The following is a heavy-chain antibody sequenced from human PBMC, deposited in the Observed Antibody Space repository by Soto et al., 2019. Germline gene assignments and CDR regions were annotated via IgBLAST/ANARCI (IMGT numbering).Heavy chain of an antibody. CDR1: GFPFTSYW. Sequence: EVQLVESGGGLVQPGGSLRVSCAASGFPFTSYWMSWVRQAPGKGLEWVANIKEDGSAKYYLDSVKGRFTISRDNAKNSLYLQMNSLRSDDTAVYYCAREDFYRFDYWGQGTLVTVSS. V-gene: IGHV3-7*01. J-gene: IGHJ4*02. CDR2: IKEDGSAK. CDR3: AREDFYRFDY.